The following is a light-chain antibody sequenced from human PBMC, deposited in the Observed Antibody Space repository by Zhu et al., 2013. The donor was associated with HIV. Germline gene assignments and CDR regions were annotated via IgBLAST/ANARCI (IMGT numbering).Light chain of an antibody. CDR2: VAS. J-gene: IGKJ1*01. CDR3: QQYNSYSAWT. Sequence: DIQMTQSPSTLSASVGDRVTITCRASQSIGSWLAWYQQKPGKAPKLLIYVASSLESGVPSRFSGSGSGTEFTLTISSLQPDDFATYYCQQYNSYSAWTFGQGTRVEIK. V-gene: IGKV1-5*03. CDR1: QSIGSW.